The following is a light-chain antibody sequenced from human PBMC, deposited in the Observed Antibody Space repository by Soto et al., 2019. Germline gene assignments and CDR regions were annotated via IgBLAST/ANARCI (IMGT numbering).Light chain of an antibody. CDR1: QDISNY. V-gene: IGKV1-33*01. Sequence: DIQMTQSPSSLSASVGDRVTLTCQASQDISNYLNWYQQKPGQAPKLLIYDSSALETGVPSRFSGSGSATDFTLTISSLQPEDFATYYCQQYDDLPLTFGGGTKAE. J-gene: IGKJ4*01. CDR2: DSS. CDR3: QQYDDLPLT.